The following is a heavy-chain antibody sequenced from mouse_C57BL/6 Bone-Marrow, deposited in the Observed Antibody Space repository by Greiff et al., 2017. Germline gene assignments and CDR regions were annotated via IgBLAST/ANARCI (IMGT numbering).Heavy chain of an antibody. CDR1: GYTFTSYG. CDR3: AREGDYYGSAWFAY. V-gene: IGHV1-81*01. J-gene: IGHJ3*01. D-gene: IGHD1-1*01. Sequence: QVQLKQSGAELARPGASVKLSCKASGYTFTSYGISWVKQRTGPGLEWIGEIYPRSGNTYYNEKFKGKATLTADKSSSTAYMELRSLTSEDSAVYFCAREGDYYGSAWFAYWGQGTLVTVSA. CDR2: IYPRSGNT.